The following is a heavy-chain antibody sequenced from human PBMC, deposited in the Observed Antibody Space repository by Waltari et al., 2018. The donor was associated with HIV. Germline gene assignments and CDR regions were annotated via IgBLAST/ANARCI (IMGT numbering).Heavy chain of an antibody. J-gene: IGHJ3*01. CDR3: ARQMTFYDAFDV. V-gene: IGHV1-2*02. CDR2: IYSNTGDT. Sequence: QVQMVQSGAEVKKPGASVKVSCKTSGFSTTCYYIHWVRQAPGQGLEWMGWIYSNTGDTNYGLQFEGRVTMTRDTSMRTAYMELRTLRSDDTALYYCARQMTFYDAFDVWGQGTVVTVSS. CDR1: GFSTTCYY.